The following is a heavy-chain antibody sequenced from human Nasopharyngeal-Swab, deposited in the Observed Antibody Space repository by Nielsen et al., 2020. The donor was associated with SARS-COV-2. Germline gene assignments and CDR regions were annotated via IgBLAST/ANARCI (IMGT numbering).Heavy chain of an antibody. CDR2: ISSDGSDK. J-gene: IGHJ6*03. V-gene: IGHV3-30*03. CDR3: ARTDRGGSYFSQYYYYMDV. Sequence: VRQAPGKGLEWVAVISSDGSDKFYADSVKGRFSISRDTSRSAVCLQMNSLRAEDTALYYCARTDRGGSYFSQYYYYMDVWGTGTTVTVSS. D-gene: IGHD1-26*01.